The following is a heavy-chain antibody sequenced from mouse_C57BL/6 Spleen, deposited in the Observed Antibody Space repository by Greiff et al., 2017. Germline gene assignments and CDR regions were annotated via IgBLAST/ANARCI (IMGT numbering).Heavy chain of an antibody. J-gene: IGHJ4*01. CDR2: IDPETGGT. D-gene: IGHD2-5*01. Sequence: QVQLQQSGAELVRPGASVTLSCKASGYTFTDYEMHWVKQTPVHGLEWIGAIDPETGGTAYNKKFKGKAILTADKSSSTAYMQLRSLTSEDAAVYYCTRRESNYGAMDYWGQGTSVTVSS. V-gene: IGHV1-15*01. CDR1: GYTFTDYE. CDR3: TRRESNYGAMDY.